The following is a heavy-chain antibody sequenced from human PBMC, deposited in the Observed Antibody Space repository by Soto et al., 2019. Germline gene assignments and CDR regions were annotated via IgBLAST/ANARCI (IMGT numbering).Heavy chain of an antibody. CDR1: GFTFSSYG. CDR2: VWYDGSNK. Sequence: QVQLVESGGGVVQPGRSLRLSCAASGFTFSSYGMHWVRQAPGKGLEWAAVVWYDGSNKYYADSVKGRFTISRDNSKNPVYLQMNSLRAGDTAVYYFARSYYDFSRPYYYYMDVWGKGTTVTVSS. CDR3: ARSYYDFSRPYYYYMDV. J-gene: IGHJ6*03. D-gene: IGHD3-3*01. V-gene: IGHV3-33*01.